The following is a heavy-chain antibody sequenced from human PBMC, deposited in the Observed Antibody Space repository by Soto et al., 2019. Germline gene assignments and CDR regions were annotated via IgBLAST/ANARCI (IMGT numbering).Heavy chain of an antibody. CDR3: ASGVSSGAVWYYFDY. CDR1: GCTFSSYA. Sequence: SVKVSCKASGCTFSSYAISWVRQAPGQGLEWMGWIIPIFGTANYAQKFQGRVTITADESTSTAYMELSSLRSEDTAVYYCASGVSSGAVWYYFDYWGQGTLVTVSS. J-gene: IGHJ4*02. CDR2: IIPIFGTA. D-gene: IGHD3-10*01. V-gene: IGHV1-69*13.